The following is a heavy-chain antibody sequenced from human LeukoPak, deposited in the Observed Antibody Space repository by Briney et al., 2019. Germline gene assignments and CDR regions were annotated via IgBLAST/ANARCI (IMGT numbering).Heavy chain of an antibody. CDR1: GFTFSSYW. D-gene: IGHD2-2*01. V-gene: IGHV3-74*01. Sequence: GGSLRLSCAASGFTFSSYWMHWVRQAPGKGLVWVSRINSDGSSTSYADSVKGRFTISRDNAKNTLYLQMNSLRAEDTAVYYCARVKRGHCSSTSCYVYDAFDIWGQGTMVTVSS. CDR2: INSDGSST. CDR3: ARVKRGHCSSTSCYVYDAFDI. J-gene: IGHJ3*02.